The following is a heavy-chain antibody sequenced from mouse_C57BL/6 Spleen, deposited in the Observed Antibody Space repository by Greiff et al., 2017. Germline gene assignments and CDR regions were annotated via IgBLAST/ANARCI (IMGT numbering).Heavy chain of an antibody. CDR1: GFNIKDYY. CDR3: ATYYYDSSYDYDY. J-gene: IGHJ2*01. V-gene: IGHV14-1*01. CDR2: IDPEDGDT. D-gene: IGHD1-1*01. Sequence: EVQLQQSGAELVRPGASVKLSCTASGFNIKDYYMHWVKQRPEQGLEWIGRIDPEDGDTASAPKFPGKATMAADTSSNTAYLQLSSLTSEETAVYYCATYYYDSSYDYDYWGQGTTLTVSS.